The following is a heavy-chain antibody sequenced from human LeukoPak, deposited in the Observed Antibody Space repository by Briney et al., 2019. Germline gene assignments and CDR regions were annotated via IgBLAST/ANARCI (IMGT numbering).Heavy chain of an antibody. V-gene: IGHV1-2*02. D-gene: IGHD5-12*01. CDR3: AKNPYEYYFDY. CDR1: GYTLTGYY. J-gene: IGHJ4*02. Sequence: ASARVSCKASGYTLTGYYMHWLRQAPGQGLERMGWINPNSGDTNYAQKFQGRVTMTRDTSISTAYMELSRLTSDDTAVYYCAKNPYEYYFDYWGQGTLVTVSS. CDR2: INPNSGDT.